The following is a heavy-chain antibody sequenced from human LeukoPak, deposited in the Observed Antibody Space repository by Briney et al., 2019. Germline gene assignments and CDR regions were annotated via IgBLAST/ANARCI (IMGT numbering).Heavy chain of an antibody. V-gene: IGHV3-11*06. Sequence: GGSLRLSCAASGFTFSVYYMSWIRQAPGKXLEWVSSISSSTYYTNYADSVKGRFTISRDNAKNSLYLQMVSLRAEDTAVYYCARETIAASDYWGQGTLVTVSS. D-gene: IGHD6-13*01. CDR1: GFTFSVYY. CDR3: ARETIAASDY. CDR2: ISSSTYYT. J-gene: IGHJ4*02.